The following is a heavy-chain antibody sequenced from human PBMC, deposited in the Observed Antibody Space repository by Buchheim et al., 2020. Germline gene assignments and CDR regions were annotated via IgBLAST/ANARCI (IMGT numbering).Heavy chain of an antibody. V-gene: IGHV1-2*02. CDR2: TNPSTGAT. D-gene: IGHD3-22*01. CDR1: GYTFTGYY. J-gene: IGHJ4*02. CDR3: ARVSTEMGTAFDH. Sequence: QVQLVQSGAEVKKPGASVKVSCKSSGYTFTGYYIHWVRQAPGQGLECMGWTNPSTGATHYSQKFQGRFTLTRDTASNTTYMELRGLTSDDTAIYYCARVSTEMGTAFDHWGQGTL.